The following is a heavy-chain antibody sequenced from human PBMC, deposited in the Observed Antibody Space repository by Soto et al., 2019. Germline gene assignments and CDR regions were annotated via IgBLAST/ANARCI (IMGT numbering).Heavy chain of an antibody. CDR1: GGSFSGYY. CDR3: ATRLPTDY. V-gene: IGHV4-34*01. D-gene: IGHD6-25*01. J-gene: IGHJ4*02. CDR2: INHSGST. Sequence: QVQLQQWGAGLLKPSETLSLTCAVYGGSFSGYYWSWIRQPPGKGLEWIGEINHSGSTNYNPSLKSRVTISVDTSKHQFSLKLSSVTAADTAVYYCATRLPTDYWGQGTLVTVSS.